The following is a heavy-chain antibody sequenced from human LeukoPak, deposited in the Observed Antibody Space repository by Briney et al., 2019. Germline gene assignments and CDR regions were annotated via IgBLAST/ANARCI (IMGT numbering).Heavy chain of an antibody. J-gene: IGHJ5*02. CDR3: ARTITAAGTPFDP. D-gene: IGHD6-13*01. CDR2: IYYSGST. CDR1: GGSITSYY. V-gene: IGHV4-59*08. Sequence: SETLSLTCTVSGGSITSYYWTWIRQPPGKGLEWIGYIYYSGSTNYNPSLKSRVAISVDTSKKQFSLKLSSVTAADTAVYYCARTITAAGTPFDPWGQGTLVTVSS.